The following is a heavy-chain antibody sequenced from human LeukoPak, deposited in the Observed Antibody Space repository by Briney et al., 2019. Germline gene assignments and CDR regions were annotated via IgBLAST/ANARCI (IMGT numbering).Heavy chain of an antibody. CDR2: VYSGGST. Sequence: PGGSLRLSCTASGFIVTNNYINWVRQAPGKGLEWVSLVYSGGSTYYADSVKGRFTISRDNSKNMVYLQMNSLRAEDTAMYYCARDPTAELIDTYGWGQGTLVTVSS. V-gene: IGHV3-66*01. J-gene: IGHJ4*02. D-gene: IGHD4-11*01. CDR3: ARDPTAELIDTYG. CDR1: GFIVTNNY.